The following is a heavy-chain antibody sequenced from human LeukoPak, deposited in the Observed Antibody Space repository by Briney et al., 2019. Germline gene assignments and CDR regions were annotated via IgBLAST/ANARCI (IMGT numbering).Heavy chain of an antibody. CDR2: INPSGGST. V-gene: IGHV1-46*01. Sequence: ASVKVSCKASGYTFTSYYMHWVRQAPGQGLEWMRIINPSGGSTSYAQKFQGRVTMTRDTSTSTVYMELSSLRSEDTAVYYCAREGYYYDSSGYFPYFDYWGQGTLVTVSS. J-gene: IGHJ4*02. CDR1: GYTFTSYY. CDR3: AREGYYYDSSGYFPYFDY. D-gene: IGHD3-22*01.